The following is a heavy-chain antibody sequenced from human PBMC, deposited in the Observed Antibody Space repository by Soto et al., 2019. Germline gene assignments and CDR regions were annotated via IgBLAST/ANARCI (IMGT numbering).Heavy chain of an antibody. J-gene: IGHJ6*03. CDR3: ARDGKNWNYVDRPYYYYYYMDV. V-gene: IGHV6-1*01. CDR1: GDSVSSNSAA. Sequence: QSQTLSLTCAISGDSVSSNSAAWNWIRQSPSRGLEWLGRTYYRSKWYNDYAVSVKSRITINPDTSKNQFSLQLNSVTPEDTAVYYCARDGKNWNYVDRPYYYYYYMDVWGKGTTVTVSS. CDR2: TYYRSKWYN. D-gene: IGHD1-7*01.